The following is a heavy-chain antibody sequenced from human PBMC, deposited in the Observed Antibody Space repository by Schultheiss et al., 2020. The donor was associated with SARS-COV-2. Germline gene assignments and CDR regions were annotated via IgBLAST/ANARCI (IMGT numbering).Heavy chain of an antibody. CDR1: GFTLRNYG. CDR3: AKPPGGYAPEYSFDY. Sequence: GESLKISCAASGFTLRNYGIHWVRQAPGKGLDWVAFISDDGTNQYLADSVKGRFTISRDNSKNTLYLQMNSLRAEDTAVYYCAKPPGGYAPEYSFDYWGQGTLVTVSS. CDR2: ISDDGTNQ. V-gene: IGHV3-30*18. J-gene: IGHJ4*02. D-gene: IGHD2-2*01.